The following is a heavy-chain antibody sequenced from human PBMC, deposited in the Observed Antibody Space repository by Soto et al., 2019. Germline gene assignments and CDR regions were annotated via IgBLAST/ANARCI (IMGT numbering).Heavy chain of an antibody. D-gene: IGHD6-13*01. Sequence: LSLTCAVYGGSFSGYYWSWIRQPPGKGLEWIGEINHSGSTNYNPSLRSRVTISVDTSKNQFSLKLSSVTAADTAVYYCARGVMEQQLVLYVGYDYWGQGTLVTVSS. CDR3: ARGVMEQQLVLYVGYDY. CDR1: GGSFSGYY. J-gene: IGHJ4*02. V-gene: IGHV4-34*01. CDR2: INHSGST.